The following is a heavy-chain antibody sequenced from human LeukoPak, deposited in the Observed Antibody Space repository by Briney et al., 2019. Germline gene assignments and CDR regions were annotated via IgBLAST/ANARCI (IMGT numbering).Heavy chain of an antibody. Sequence: GGSLRLSCAASGFTFDDYAMPWVRQAPGKGLEWASGISWNSGSIGYADSVKGRFTISRDNAKNSLYLQMNSLRAEDTALYYCAKDRGLGFLEWLFDYWGQGTLVTVSS. D-gene: IGHD3-3*01. CDR2: ISWNSGSI. CDR3: AKDRGLGFLEWLFDY. J-gene: IGHJ4*02. CDR1: GFTFDDYA. V-gene: IGHV3-9*01.